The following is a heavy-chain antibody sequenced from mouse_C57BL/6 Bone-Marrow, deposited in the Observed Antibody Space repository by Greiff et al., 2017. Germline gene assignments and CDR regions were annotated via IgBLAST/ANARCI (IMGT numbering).Heavy chain of an antibody. CDR2: IDPSDSYT. J-gene: IGHJ2*01. V-gene: IGHV1-69*01. Sequence: VQLQQPGAELVMPGASVKLSCKASGYTFTSYWMHWVKQRPGQGLEWIGEIDPSDSYTNYNQKFKGKYTLTVDKSSSTAYMQLSSLTSEDSAVYYCARGYYYFDYWGQGTTLTVSS. CDR3: ARGYYYFDY. CDR1: GYTFTSYW.